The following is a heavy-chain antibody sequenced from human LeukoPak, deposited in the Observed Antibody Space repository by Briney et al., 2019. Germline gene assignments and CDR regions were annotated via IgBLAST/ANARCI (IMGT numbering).Heavy chain of an antibody. Sequence: GGSLRLSCAASGFTFSSYSMNWVRQAPGKGLEWVSYISSSSSTIYYADSVKGRFTISRDNAKNSLYLQMNSLRAEDTAVYYCARELDLAVAGIDWGQGTLVSVS. CDR1: GFTFSSYS. CDR3: ARELDLAVAGID. CDR2: ISSSSSTI. V-gene: IGHV3-48*04. J-gene: IGHJ4*02. D-gene: IGHD6-19*01.